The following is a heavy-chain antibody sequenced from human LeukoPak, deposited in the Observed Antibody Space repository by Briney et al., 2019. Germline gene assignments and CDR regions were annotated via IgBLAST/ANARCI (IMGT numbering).Heavy chain of an antibody. Sequence: PSETLSLTCTVSGGSISSGGYYWSRIRQPPGKGLEWIGYIYYSGSTYYNPSLKSRVTISVDTSKNQFSLKLSSVTAADTAVYYCAREFGGYDSFFDYWGQGTLVTVSS. CDR2: IYYSGST. J-gene: IGHJ4*02. V-gene: IGHV4-31*03. CDR1: GGSISSGGYY. D-gene: IGHD5-12*01. CDR3: AREFGGYDSFFDY.